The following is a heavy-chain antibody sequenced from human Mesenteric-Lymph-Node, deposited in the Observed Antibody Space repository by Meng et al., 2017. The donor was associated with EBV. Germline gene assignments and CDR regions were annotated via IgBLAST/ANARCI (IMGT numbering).Heavy chain of an antibody. CDR3: ARGSGSYESLDY. D-gene: IGHD1-26*01. V-gene: IGHV3-11*01. J-gene: IGHJ4*02. CDR2: ISSSGSTI. Sequence: QVQLGGSGGGLVKPGGSLRLSCAASGFTFSDYFMSWLRQAPGKGLEWVSYISSSGSTIYYTDSVKGRFTISRDNAKNSLYLQMDSLRAEDTAVYYCARGSGSYESLDYWGQGTLVTVSS. CDR1: GFTFSDYF.